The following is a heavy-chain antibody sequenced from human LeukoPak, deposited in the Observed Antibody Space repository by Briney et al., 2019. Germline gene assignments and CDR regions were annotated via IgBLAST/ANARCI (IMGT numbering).Heavy chain of an antibody. V-gene: IGHV4-34*01. D-gene: IGHD3-9*01. J-gene: IGHJ5*02. CDR3: ARAVLRYFHWLLAYNWFDP. CDR1: GGSFSGYY. Sequence: SETLSLTCAVYGGSFSGYYWSWIRQPPGKGLEWIGEINHSGSTNYNPSLKSRVTISVDTSKNQFSLKLSSVTAADTAVYYCARAVLRYFHWLLAYNWFDPWGQGTLVTVSS. CDR2: INHSGST.